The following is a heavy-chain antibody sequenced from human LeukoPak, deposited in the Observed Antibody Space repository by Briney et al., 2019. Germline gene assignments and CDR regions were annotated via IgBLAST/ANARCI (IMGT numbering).Heavy chain of an antibody. CDR2: MNPNSGNT. D-gene: IGHD3-9*01. CDR3: ARVGYDILAGYFYYYYYYMDV. Sequence: ASVKVSCKASGYTFTRYGINWVRQATGQGLEWMGWMNPNSGNTGCAQMFQGRVTITRNTSISTAYMELSSLRSEDTAVYYCARVGYDILAGYFYYYYYYMDVWGKGTTVTVSS. CDR1: GYTFTRYG. J-gene: IGHJ6*03. V-gene: IGHV1-8*03.